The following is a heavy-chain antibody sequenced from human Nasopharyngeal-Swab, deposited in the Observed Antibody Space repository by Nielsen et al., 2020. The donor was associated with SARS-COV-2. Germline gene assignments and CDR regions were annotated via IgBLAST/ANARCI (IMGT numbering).Heavy chain of an antibody. CDR2: ISGSGDTT. CDR3: AKAPYLRGLDV. Sequence: GGSLRLSCAASGFTFSSYAMSWVRQAPGKGLEWVSIISGSGDTTYYADSVNDRFTISRDNSKNTLYLQTNSLRAEDTAVYYCAKAPYLRGLDVWGQGTTVTVSS. V-gene: IGHV3-23*01. J-gene: IGHJ6*02. D-gene: IGHD2-21*01. CDR1: GFTFSSYA.